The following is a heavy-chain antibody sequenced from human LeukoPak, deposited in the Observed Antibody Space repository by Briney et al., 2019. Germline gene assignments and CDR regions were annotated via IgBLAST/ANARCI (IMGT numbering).Heavy chain of an antibody. V-gene: IGHV4-34*01. Sequence: SETLSLTCAVYGESFSGYYWSWIRQPPGKGLEWIGEINHSGSTNYNPSLKSRVTISVDTSKNQFSLKLSSVTAADTAVYYCAREKGSWSGYGQAFDIWGQGTMVTVSS. CDR1: GESFSGYY. J-gene: IGHJ3*02. D-gene: IGHD5-12*01. CDR3: AREKGSWSGYGQAFDI. CDR2: INHSGST.